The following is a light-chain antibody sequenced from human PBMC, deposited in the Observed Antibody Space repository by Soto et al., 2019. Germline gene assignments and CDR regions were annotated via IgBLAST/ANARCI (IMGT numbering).Light chain of an antibody. CDR2: AAS. V-gene: IGKV1-39*01. CDR3: QQSYSTWT. J-gene: IGKJ1*01. CDR1: QSISNY. Sequence: DIQMTQSPSSLSASVGDRVTITCRASQSISNYLNWYQQKPGKAPKVLIYAASTLQSGVPSRFSGSGSGTTFTLTISSLQPEDFATYYCQQSYSTWTFGLGTRWIS.